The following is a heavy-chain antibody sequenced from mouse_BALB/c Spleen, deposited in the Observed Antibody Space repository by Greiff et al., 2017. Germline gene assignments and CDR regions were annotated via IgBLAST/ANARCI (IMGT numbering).Heavy chain of an antibody. CDR3: ARGAMITAFAY. Sequence: DVQLVESGPGLVKPSQSLSLTCTVTGYSITSDYAWNWIRQFPGNKLEWMGYISYSGSTSYNPSLKSRISITRDTSKNQFFLQLNSVTTEDTATYYCARGAMITAFAYWGQGTLVTVSA. V-gene: IGHV3-2*02. D-gene: IGHD2-4*01. CDR2: ISYSGST. J-gene: IGHJ3*01. CDR1: GYSITSDYA.